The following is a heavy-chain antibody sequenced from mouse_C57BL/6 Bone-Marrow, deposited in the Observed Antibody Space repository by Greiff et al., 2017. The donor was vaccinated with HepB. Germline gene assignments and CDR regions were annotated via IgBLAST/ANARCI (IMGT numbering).Heavy chain of an antibody. J-gene: IGHJ2*01. CDR1: GYTFTDYY. CDR2: IYPGSGNT. CDR3: ARKGTLSLGDY. D-gene: IGHD3-3*01. Sequence: VQLQQSGAELVRPGASVKLSCKASGYTFTDYYINWVKQRPGQGLEWIARIYPGSGNTYYNEKFKGKATLTAEKSSSTAYMQLSSLTSEDSAVYFCARKGTLSLGDYWGQGTTLTVSS. V-gene: IGHV1-76*01.